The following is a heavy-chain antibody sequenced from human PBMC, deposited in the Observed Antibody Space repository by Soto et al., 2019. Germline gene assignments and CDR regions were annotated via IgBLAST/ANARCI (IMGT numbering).Heavy chain of an antibody. V-gene: IGHV3-30*18. CDR2: ISYDGSNK. D-gene: IGHD3-10*01. Sequence: GGSLRLSCAASGFTFSSYGMHWVRQAPGKGLEWVAVISYDGSNKYYADSVKGRFTISRDNSKNTLYLQMNSLRAEDTAVYYCAKVRLYYRRVDAFDIWGQGTMVTVSS. CDR1: GFTFSSYG. J-gene: IGHJ3*02. CDR3: AKVRLYYRRVDAFDI.